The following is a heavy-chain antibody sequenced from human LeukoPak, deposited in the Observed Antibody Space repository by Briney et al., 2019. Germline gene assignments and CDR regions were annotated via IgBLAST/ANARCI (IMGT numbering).Heavy chain of an antibody. J-gene: IGHJ6*02. CDR3: ARDVPYFYGMDV. V-gene: IGHV3-11*01. CDR2: ISSSGSTI. CDR1: GFTFGTYA. Sequence: GASLRLSCAASGFTFGTYAMSWVRQAPGKGLEWVSYISSSGSTIYYADSVKGRFTISRDNAKNSLYLQMNSLRAEDTAVYYCARDVPYFYGMDVWGQGTTVTVSS.